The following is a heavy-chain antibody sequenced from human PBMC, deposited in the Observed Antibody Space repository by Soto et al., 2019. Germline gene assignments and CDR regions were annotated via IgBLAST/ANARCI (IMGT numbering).Heavy chain of an antibody. V-gene: IGHV4-59*01. J-gene: IGHJ5*02. CDR2: IYYSGST. CDR3: ARYGSGSSVWFDP. Sequence: QVQLQESGPGLVKPSETLSLTCTVSGGSISSYYWSWIRQPPGKGLEWIGYIYYSGSTNYNPSLTXRXXISVDTSKTQFSLKLSSVTAADTAVYYCARYGSGSSVWFDPWGQGTLVTVSS. D-gene: IGHD3-10*01. CDR1: GGSISSYY.